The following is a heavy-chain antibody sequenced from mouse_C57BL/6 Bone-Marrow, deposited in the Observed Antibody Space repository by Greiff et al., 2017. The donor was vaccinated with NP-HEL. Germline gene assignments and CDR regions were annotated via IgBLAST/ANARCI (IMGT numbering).Heavy chain of an antibody. J-gene: IGHJ2*01. Sequence: EVQLQQSGAELVRPGASVKLSCTASGFNIKDYYMHWVKQRPEQGLEWIGRIDPEDGDTEYAPKVQGKATMTADTSSNTASLQLSILTSEDTAVYYCTPYYGSLDYWGQGTTLTVSS. CDR3: TPYYGSLDY. D-gene: IGHD1-1*01. V-gene: IGHV14-1*01. CDR1: GFNIKDYY. CDR2: IDPEDGDT.